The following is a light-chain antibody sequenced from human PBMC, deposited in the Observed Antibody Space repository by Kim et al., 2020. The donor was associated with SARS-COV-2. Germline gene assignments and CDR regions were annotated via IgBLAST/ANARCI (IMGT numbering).Light chain of an antibody. Sequence: PGERATLSCRASQSVSSSYLAWYQQKPGQAPRLLIYGASTRATGIPDRFSGSGSGTDFTLTISRLEPEDFAVYYCQQYSSSPPMYTFGQGTKLEI. CDR1: QSVSSSY. J-gene: IGKJ2*01. CDR2: GAS. CDR3: QQYSSSPPMYT. V-gene: IGKV3-20*01.